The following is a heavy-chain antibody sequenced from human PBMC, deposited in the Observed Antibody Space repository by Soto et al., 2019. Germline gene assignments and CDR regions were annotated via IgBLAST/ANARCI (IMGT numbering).Heavy chain of an antibody. CDR2: ISAYNGNT. D-gene: IGHD6-13*01. J-gene: IGHJ4*02. CDR3: ANIAEAGTWTHQASTDQ. V-gene: IGHV1-18*01. CDR1: GYTFTSYG. Sequence: ASVKVSCKASGYTFTSYGISWVRQAPGQGLEWMGWISAYNGNTNYAQKLQGRVTMTTDTSTSTAYMELSRLRSDDTAVYYCANIAEAGTWTHQASTDQWAQGTQVTVSS.